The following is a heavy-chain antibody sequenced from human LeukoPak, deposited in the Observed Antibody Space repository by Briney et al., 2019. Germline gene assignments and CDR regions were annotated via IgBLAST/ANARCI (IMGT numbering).Heavy chain of an antibody. V-gene: IGHV4-59*12. D-gene: IGHD6-25*01. J-gene: IGHJ4*02. Sequence: SETLSLTCTVSGGSISRDYWSWIRQPPGKGLEWIGYIYYTGSTNYNPSLKSRVTISVDTSKNQFSLKLSSVTAADTAVYYCARERPEASYYFDYWGQGTLVTVSS. CDR3: ARERPEASYYFDY. CDR2: IYYTGST. CDR1: GGSISRDY.